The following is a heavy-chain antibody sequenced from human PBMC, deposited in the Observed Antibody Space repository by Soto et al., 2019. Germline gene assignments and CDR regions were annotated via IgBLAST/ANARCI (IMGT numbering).Heavy chain of an antibody. Sequence: GGSLRLSCAASGFSFSDYTMNWVRQAPGKGLEWVSSISSGSSYISYADSVKGRFTISRDNAKNSLYLQMNSLRAEDTAVYYCARDRRSGSYMSPDAFDIWGQGTMVTVSS. V-gene: IGHV3-21*01. CDR1: GFSFSDYT. CDR3: ARDRRSGSYMSPDAFDI. J-gene: IGHJ3*02. CDR2: ISSGSSYI. D-gene: IGHD3-10*01.